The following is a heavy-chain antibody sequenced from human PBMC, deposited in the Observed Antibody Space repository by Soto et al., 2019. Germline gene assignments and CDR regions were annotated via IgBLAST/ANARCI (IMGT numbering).Heavy chain of an antibody. CDR1: GFSFRSYG. CDR2: ISAGGTAT. J-gene: IGHJ4*02. CDR3: AKDLAEPRTYLDH. D-gene: IGHD6-13*01. Sequence: GGSLRLSCAGAGFSFRSYGMSWVRQAPGKGLEWVSGISAGGTATYYADSVKGRFTISRDNSRDKLYLQMNRLGAEDTAIYYCAKDLAEPRTYLDHWGQGTLVTVSS. V-gene: IGHV3-23*01.